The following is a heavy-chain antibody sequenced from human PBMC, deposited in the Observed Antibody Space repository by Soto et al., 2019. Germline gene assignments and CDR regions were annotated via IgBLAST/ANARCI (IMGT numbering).Heavy chain of an antibody. D-gene: IGHD5-12*01. CDR3: AGTTELRFVYYFDY. CDR1: GGSISSYY. Sequence: SXXTLSLPFTVSGGSISSYYWGWILQPPGKGLEWIGYIYYSGSTNYNPSLKSRVTISVDTSKNQFSLRLSSVTDADTAVYYCAGTTELRFVYYFDYWGQGTLVTVSS. CDR2: IYYSGST. J-gene: IGHJ4*02. V-gene: IGHV4-59*08.